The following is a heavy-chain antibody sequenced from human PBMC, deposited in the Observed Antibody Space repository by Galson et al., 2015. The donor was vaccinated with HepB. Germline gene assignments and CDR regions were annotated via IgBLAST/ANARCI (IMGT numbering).Heavy chain of an antibody. D-gene: IGHD2-21*02. CDR3: ARVVTYSRRGGFDP. Sequence: SVKVSCKASGYTFTSSAMHWVRQAPGQRLEWMGWINVGNGNTNYSRKFQGRVTITRDTSTSTAYMELSSLRSEDTAVYYCARVVTYSRRGGFDPWGQGTLVTVSS. CDR1: GYTFTSSA. CDR2: INVGNGNT. V-gene: IGHV1-3*01. J-gene: IGHJ5*02.